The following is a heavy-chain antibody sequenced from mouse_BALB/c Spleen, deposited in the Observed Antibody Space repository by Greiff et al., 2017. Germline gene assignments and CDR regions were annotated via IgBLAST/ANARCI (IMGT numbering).Heavy chain of an antibody. CDR3: ARDRGN. J-gene: IGHJ3*01. D-gene: IGHD3-1*01. V-gene: IGHV5-6-3*01. CDR2: INSNGGST. CDR1: GFTFSSYG. Sequence: DVKLVESGGGLVQPGGSLKLSCAASGFTFSSYGMSWVRQTPDKRLELVATINSNGGSTYYPDSVKGRFTISRDNAKNTLYLQMSSLKSEDTAMYYCARDRGNWGQGTLVTVSA.